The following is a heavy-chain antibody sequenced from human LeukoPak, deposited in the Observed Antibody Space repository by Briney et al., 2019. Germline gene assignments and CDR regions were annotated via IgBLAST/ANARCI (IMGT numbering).Heavy chain of an antibody. Sequence: SETLSLTCAVYGGSFSGYYWSWIRQPPGKGLEWIGFIYYTGSTNYSPSLKSRVTISVDTSKNQFSLKLTSVTAADTAVYYCARGFYGSGSHNFDYWGQGTLVTVSS. CDR1: GGSFSGYY. V-gene: IGHV4-59*01. D-gene: IGHD3-10*01. CDR3: ARGFYGSGSHNFDY. CDR2: IYYTGST. J-gene: IGHJ4*02.